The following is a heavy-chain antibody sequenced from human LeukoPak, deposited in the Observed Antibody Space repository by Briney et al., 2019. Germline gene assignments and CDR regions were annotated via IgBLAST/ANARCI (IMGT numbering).Heavy chain of an antibody. Sequence: SETLSLTCTVPGASVSSGSFYWTWIRQPPGKGLEWIGHISFTGRTNYNPSLMSRLTISVDTSRNQLSLKLTSVTAADTAVYYCASMHSSAWPNFWGQGTLVTVAS. CDR2: ISFTGRT. CDR1: GASVSSGSFY. J-gene: IGHJ4*02. CDR3: ASMHSSAWPNF. D-gene: IGHD3-22*01. V-gene: IGHV4-61*01.